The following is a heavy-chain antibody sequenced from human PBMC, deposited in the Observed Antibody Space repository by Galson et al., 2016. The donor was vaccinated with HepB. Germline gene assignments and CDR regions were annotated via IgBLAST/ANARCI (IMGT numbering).Heavy chain of an antibody. CDR2: INPSGGST. V-gene: IGHV1-46*01. D-gene: IGHD2-2*01. CDR1: GYTFITYY. CDR3: ARGAVPTAYWFDP. Sequence: SVKVSCKASGYTFITYYIHWVRQAPGQGLEWMGVINPSGGSTNYAQKFQGRVTVTRDTSTSTVYMELSSLRSQDTAVYYCARGAVPTAYWFDPWGQGTLVTVSS. J-gene: IGHJ5*02.